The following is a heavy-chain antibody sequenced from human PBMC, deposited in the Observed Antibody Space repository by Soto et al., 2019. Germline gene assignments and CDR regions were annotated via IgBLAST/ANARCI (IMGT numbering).Heavy chain of an antibody. J-gene: IGHJ4*02. CDR2: TYYTGNT. CDR1: GGSISSGGTGSY. CDR3: ASGHDDNKARY. V-gene: IGHV4-31*03. Sequence: QVQLQESGPGLVKPSQTLSLTCTVSGGSISSGGTGSYWTWIRQLPGKGLEWIGYTYYTGNTYYNPSLKSRTTISIDTSENQFSLKLTSVTAADTAVYFCASGHDDNKARYRGQRTRVT. D-gene: IGHD1-1*01.